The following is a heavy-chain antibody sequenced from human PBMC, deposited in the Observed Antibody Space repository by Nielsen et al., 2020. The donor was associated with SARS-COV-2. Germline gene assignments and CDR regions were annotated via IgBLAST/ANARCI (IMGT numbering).Heavy chain of an antibody. CDR1: GFTFRRSW. V-gene: IGHV3-7*01. J-gene: IGHJ6*03. CDR3: ARGNNFWSGSQNYYMDV. D-gene: IGHD3-3*01. CDR2: IKQDGSET. Sequence: GGSLRLSCAASGFTFRRSWMSWVRQAPGKGLDWVANIKQDGSETYYVDSVKGRFTISRDNAKNSLYLQMNSLRADDTALYYCARGNNFWSGSQNYYMDVWGKGTTVTVSS.